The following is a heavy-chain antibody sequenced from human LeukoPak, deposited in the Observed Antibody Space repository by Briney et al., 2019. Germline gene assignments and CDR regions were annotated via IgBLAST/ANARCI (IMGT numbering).Heavy chain of an antibody. J-gene: IGHJ5*02. D-gene: IGHD5-18*01. CDR1: GGSFSGYY. Sequence: SETLSLTCAVYGGSFSGYYWSWVRQPPGKGLEWIGEINHSGSTNYNPSLKSRVTISVDTSKNQFSLKLSSVTAADTAVYYCARDGRYSYGFPNINRFDPWGQGTLVTVSS. V-gene: IGHV4-34*01. CDR3: ARDGRYSYGFPNINRFDP. CDR2: INHSGST.